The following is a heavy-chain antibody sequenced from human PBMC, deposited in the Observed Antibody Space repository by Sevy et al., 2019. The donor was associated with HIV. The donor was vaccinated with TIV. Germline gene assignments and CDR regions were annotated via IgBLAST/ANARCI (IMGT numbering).Heavy chain of an antibody. V-gene: IGHV3-11*01. D-gene: IGHD6-13*01. J-gene: IGHJ4*02. CDR3: ATGYSSSWYFERYYFDY. Sequence: GGSLRLSCAASGFTFSDYYMSWIRQAPGKGLEWVSYISSSGSTTYYADSVKGRFTISRDNAKNSLYLQMNSLRAEDTAVYYCATGYSSSWYFERYYFDYWGQRTLVTVSS. CDR2: ISSSGSTT. CDR1: GFTFSDYY.